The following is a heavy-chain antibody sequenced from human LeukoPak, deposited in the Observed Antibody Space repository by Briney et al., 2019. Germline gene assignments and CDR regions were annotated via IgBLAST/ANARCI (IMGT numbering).Heavy chain of an antibody. Sequence: GGSLRLSCVASGFPFSILAMRWDRQAPGKGLEWVSAISGSGGSTYYADSVKGRFTISRDNSKNTLYLQMNSLRAEDTAVCYCAKGTTYYYGSGSSDIDYWGQGTLVTVSS. CDR1: GFPFSILA. J-gene: IGHJ4*02. V-gene: IGHV3-23*01. CDR3: AKGTTYYYGSGSSDIDY. CDR2: ISGSGGST. D-gene: IGHD3-10*01.